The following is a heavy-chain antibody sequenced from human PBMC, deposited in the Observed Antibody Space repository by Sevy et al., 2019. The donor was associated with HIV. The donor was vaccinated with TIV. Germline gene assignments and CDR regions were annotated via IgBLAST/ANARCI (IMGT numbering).Heavy chain of an antibody. D-gene: IGHD1-1*01. CDR3: ARDLGLQLFRY. Sequence: GGSLRLSCAASGFSFSSYGMHWVRQAPGKGLEWVALVWYDGSDKYYADSVKGRFTISRDNSKNTLYLQMNSLRVEDTAVYYCARDLGLQLFRYWGQGTLVTVSS. V-gene: IGHV3-33*01. CDR2: VWYDGSDK. J-gene: IGHJ4*02. CDR1: GFSFSSYG.